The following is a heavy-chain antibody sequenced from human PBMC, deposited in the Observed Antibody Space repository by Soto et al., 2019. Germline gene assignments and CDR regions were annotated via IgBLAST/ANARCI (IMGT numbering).Heavy chain of an antibody. D-gene: IGHD5-18*01. J-gene: IGHJ5*02. CDR3: AKDSGYNYGYFRWFDP. CDR1: GGSISNYY. Sequence: SETLSLTCTVSGGSISNYYWSWIRQPPGRGLEWIGHIFYSGSTNYNPALKSRVTISVDTSKSQFSLKLSSVTAAYTAVYYCAKDSGYNYGYFRWFDPWGQGTLVTVS. V-gene: IGHV4-59*01. CDR2: IFYSGST.